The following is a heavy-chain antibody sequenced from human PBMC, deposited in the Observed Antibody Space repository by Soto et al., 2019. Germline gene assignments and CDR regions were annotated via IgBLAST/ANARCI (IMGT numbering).Heavy chain of an antibody. V-gene: IGHV1-69*02. J-gene: IGHJ6*02. D-gene: IGHD2-15*01. CDR3: ARGYCSGGSCQLYGMDV. CDR2: IIPILGIA. CDR1: GGTFSSYT. Sequence: QVQLVQSGAEVKKPGSSVKVSCKASGGTFSSYTISWVRQAPGQGLEWMGRIIPILGIANYAQKFQGRVTITAXXSXSXAYMELSSLRSEDTAVYYCARGYCSGGSCQLYGMDVWGQGTTVTVSS.